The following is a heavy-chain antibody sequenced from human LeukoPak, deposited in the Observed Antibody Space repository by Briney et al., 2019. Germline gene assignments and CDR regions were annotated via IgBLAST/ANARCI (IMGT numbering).Heavy chain of an antibody. V-gene: IGHV3-30-3*01. CDR2: IPYDGSNK. CDR1: GFTFSSYA. D-gene: IGHD3-10*01. J-gene: IGHJ5*02. Sequence: GRSLRLSCAASGFTFSSYAMHWVRQAPGKGLEWVAVIPYDGSNKYYADSVKGRFTISRDNSKNTLYLQMNSLRAEDTAVYYCASLQLVRGAITQNWFDPWGQGTLVTASS. CDR3: ASLQLVRGAITQNWFDP.